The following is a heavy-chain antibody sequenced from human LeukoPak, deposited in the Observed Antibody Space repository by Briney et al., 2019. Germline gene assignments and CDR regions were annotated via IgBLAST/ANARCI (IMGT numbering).Heavy chain of an antibody. V-gene: IGHV3-48*02. CDR2: ISSSSSTI. J-gene: IGHJ4*02. Sequence: GGSLRLSCAASGFTFSSYSMNWVRQAPGKGLEWVSYISSSSSTIYYADSVKGRFTISRDNAKNSLYLQMNSLRDVDTAVYYCARGIAAAAIGYWGQGTLVTVSS. D-gene: IGHD6-13*01. CDR1: GFTFSSYS. CDR3: ARGIAAAAIGY.